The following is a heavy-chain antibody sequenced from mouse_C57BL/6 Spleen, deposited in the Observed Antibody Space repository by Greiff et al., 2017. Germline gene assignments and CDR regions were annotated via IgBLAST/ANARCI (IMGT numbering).Heavy chain of an antibody. D-gene: IGHD2-3*01. CDR1: GYTFTDHT. Sequence: VQLQESDAELVKPGASVKISCKVSGYTFTDHTIHWMKQRPEQGLEWIGYIYPRDGSTKYNEKFKGKATLTADKSSSTAYMQLNSLTSEDSAVYFCARSSYDGYYRAWFACWGQGTLVTVSS. CDR2: IYPRDGST. V-gene: IGHV1-78*01. CDR3: ARSSYDGYYRAWFAC. J-gene: IGHJ3*01.